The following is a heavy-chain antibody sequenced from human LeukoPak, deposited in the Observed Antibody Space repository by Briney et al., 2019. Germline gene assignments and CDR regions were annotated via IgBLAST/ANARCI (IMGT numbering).Heavy chain of an antibody. CDR3: AKDNRGLGEFFDY. CDR1: GFTFSSYA. J-gene: IGHJ4*02. D-gene: IGHD3-10*01. Sequence: GGSLRLSCAASGFTFSSYAMSWVRQAPGKGLEWVSGISWNSGSVVYADSVKGRFTISRDNAKNSLYLQMNSLRAEDTALYYCAKDNRGLGEFFDYWGQGSLVTVSS. CDR2: ISWNSGSV. V-gene: IGHV3-9*01.